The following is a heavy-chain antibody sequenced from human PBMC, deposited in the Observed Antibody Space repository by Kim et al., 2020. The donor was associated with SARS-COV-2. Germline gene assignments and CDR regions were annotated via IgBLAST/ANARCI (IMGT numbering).Heavy chain of an antibody. CDR2: INPNSGGT. D-gene: IGHD3-22*01. CDR3: ARDIYDSSGYYYGSYYYYGMDV. CDR1: GYTFTGYY. V-gene: IGHV1-2*02. J-gene: IGHJ6*02. Sequence: ASVKVSCKASGYTFTGYYMHWVRQAPGQGLEWMGWINPNSGGTNYAQKFQGRVTMTRDTSISTAYMELSRLRSDDTAVYYCARDIYDSSGYYYGSYYYYGMDVWGQGTTVTVSS.